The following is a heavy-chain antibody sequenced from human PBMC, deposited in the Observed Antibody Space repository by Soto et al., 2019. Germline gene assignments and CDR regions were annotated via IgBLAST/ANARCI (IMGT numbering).Heavy chain of an antibody. Sequence: GGSLRLSCAGSGFTFSSYEMNWVRQAPGKGLEWVSYISSSGSTIYYADSVKGRFTISRDNAKNSLYLQMNSLRAEDTAVYYCARAPETTAYYYGMDVWGQGTTVTVSS. D-gene: IGHD4-4*01. J-gene: IGHJ6*02. CDR1: GFTFSSYE. V-gene: IGHV3-48*03. CDR3: ARAPETTAYYYGMDV. CDR2: ISSSGSTI.